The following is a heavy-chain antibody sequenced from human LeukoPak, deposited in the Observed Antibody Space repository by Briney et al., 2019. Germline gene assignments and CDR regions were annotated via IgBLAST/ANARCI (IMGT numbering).Heavy chain of an antibody. CDR2: ISWNSGSI. V-gene: IGHV3-9*01. J-gene: IGHJ4*02. Sequence: PGGSLRLSCAVSGFTFSNYWMSWARQSPGKGLEWVSGISWNSGSIGYADSVKGRFTISRDNAKNSLYLQMNSLRAEDTALYYCAKDIKRYDILTGYLDYWGQGTLVTVSS. CDR3: AKDIKRYDILTGYLDY. D-gene: IGHD3-9*01. CDR1: GFTFSNYW.